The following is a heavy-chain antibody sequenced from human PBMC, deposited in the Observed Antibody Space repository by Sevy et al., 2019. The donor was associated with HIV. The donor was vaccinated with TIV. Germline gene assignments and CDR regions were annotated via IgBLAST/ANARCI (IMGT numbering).Heavy chain of an antibody. CDR1: GDSLSTDY. CDR2: MHHSGSA. CDR3: SRDVGKVDCSGGCSRVTPYYMDV. V-gene: IGHV4-59*01. D-gene: IGHD2-15*01. J-gene: IGHJ6*03. Sequence: SETLSLTCSVSGDSLSTDYCTWIQQPPGKALELIGIMHHSGSASYNPSLKSRVTMSIEASRKQCSLRLTSVTAADTAGYYCSRDVGKVDCSGGCSRVTPYYMDVWGKGTTVTVS.